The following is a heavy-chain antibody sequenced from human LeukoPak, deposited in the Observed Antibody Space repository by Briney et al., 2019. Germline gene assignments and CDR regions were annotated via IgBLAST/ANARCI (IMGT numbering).Heavy chain of an antibody. CDR1: GDSINSYH. D-gene: IGHD2-2*01. J-gene: IGHJ3*02. V-gene: IGHV4-59*08. CDR2: FYYSGVT. CDR3: ARQDIVVVPAADLGGCCDDAFDI. Sequence: SETLSLTCTISGDSINSYHWSWLRQPPGSKLEWIGYFYYSGVTNYNPSLKSRVTMSLDTSKKQFSLKLSSVTAADTAVYYCARQDIVVVPAADLGGCCDDAFDIWGQGTMVTVSS.